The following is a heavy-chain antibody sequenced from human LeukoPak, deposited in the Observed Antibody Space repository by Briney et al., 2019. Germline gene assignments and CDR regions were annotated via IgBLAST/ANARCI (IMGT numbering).Heavy chain of an antibody. CDR1: GDSMSSYY. D-gene: IGHD3-3*01. CDR3: ASGVAGGFAFDY. CDR2: IYYSGST. Sequence: SETLSLTCTVSGDSMSSYYWSWIRQPPGKGLEWIAYIYYSGSTNYNPSLKSRVTISVDTSKNQFSLKLSSVTAADTAVYYCASGVAGGFAFDYWGQGTLVTVSS. J-gene: IGHJ4*02. V-gene: IGHV4-59*08.